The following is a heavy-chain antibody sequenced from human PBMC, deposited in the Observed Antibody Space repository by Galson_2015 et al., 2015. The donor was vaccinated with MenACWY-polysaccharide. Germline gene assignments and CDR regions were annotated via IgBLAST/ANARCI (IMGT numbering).Heavy chain of an antibody. CDR2: IKEDGSEK. CDR3: ERDYRRVRGVFNLFDP. CDR1: GFTFSNYW. D-gene: IGHD3-10*01. J-gene: IGHJ5*02. Sequence: SLRLSCAASGFTFSNYWMSWVRQAPGKGLEWVANIKEDGSEKYYVDSVRRRFSISRDNAKNSLYLQMNSLRAEDTAVYYCERDYRRVRGVFNLFDPWSQGTLVTVSS. V-gene: IGHV3-7*01.